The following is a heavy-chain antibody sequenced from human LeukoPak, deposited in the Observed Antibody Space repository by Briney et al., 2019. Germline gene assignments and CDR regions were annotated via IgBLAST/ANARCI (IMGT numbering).Heavy chain of an antibody. CDR1: GFTFSSYG. CDR3: AIALGYYDSSGYCDY. Sequence: GGSLRLSCAASGFTFSSYGMHWVRQAPGKGLEWVAVIWYDGSNKYYADSVKGRFTISRDNSKNTLYLQMNSLRAEDTAVYYCAIALGYYDSSGYCDYWGQGTLVTVSS. CDR2: IWYDGSNK. V-gene: IGHV3-33*01. D-gene: IGHD3-22*01. J-gene: IGHJ4*02.